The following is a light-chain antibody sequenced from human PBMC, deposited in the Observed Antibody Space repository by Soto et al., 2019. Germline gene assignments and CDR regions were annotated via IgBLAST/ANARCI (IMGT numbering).Light chain of an antibody. CDR3: LFSYSGAYWV. Sequence: QAVVTQEPSLTVSPGGTVTLTCGSSTGAVTSGLSPYWFQQKPGQAPRTLIYDISNRHSWTPARFSGSLLGGKAALTLSGAQPEDEAEYYYLFSYSGAYWVFGGGTKVTVL. V-gene: IGLV7-46*01. CDR1: TGAVTSGLS. J-gene: IGLJ3*02. CDR2: DIS.